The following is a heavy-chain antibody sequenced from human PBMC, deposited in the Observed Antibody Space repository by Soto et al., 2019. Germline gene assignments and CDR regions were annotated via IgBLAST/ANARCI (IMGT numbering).Heavy chain of an antibody. CDR1: GFTFSSYA. D-gene: IGHD1-20*01. Sequence: EVQLLESGGGLVQPGGSLRLSCAASGFTFSSYAMSWVRQAPGKGLEWVSAISGSGGSTYYADSVKGRFTISRDNSKNTLYLQMNSLRAEDTAVYYCAKAVRDGRITGTTQPLFDYWGQGTLVTVSS. J-gene: IGHJ4*02. V-gene: IGHV3-23*01. CDR3: AKAVRDGRITGTTQPLFDY. CDR2: ISGSGGST.